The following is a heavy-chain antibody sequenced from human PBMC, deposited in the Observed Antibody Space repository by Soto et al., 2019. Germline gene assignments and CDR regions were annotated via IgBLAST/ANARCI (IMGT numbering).Heavy chain of an antibody. V-gene: IGHV1-2*02. Sequence: QVQLVQSGTEVKKPGASVKVSCKASGSSFTGAYIHWVRQAPGQGLEGMGWMNPHSGGTNHAQKVQGRVPMTRDTSITTAYLGLRSLRSDDTDVYYCASVVVGYWSGFSCYSAFDYWCQGTRVTVSS. J-gene: IGHJ4*02. CDR1: GSSFTGAY. CDR3: ASVVVGYWSGFSCYSAFDY. D-gene: IGHD2-15*01. CDR2: MNPHSGGT.